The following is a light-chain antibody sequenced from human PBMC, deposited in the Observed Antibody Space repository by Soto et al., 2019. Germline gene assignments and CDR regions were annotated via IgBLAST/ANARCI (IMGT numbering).Light chain of an antibody. CDR1: HDIGNH. CDR2: SAF. J-gene: IGKJ4*01. CDR3: EQSYSVPLT. V-gene: IGKV1-39*01. Sequence: DIQMTQSPSSLSISVGDRVTMTCRSSHDIGNHLNWYQQKPGKAPQLLLYSAFTLQSWVPSRFSGSGSGTAFTLTITSLQPEDSATYFCEQSYSVPLTFGGGTKVEV.